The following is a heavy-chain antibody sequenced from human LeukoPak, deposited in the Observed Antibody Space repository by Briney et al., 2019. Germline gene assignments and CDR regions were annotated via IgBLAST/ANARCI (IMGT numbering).Heavy chain of an antibody. CDR2: IYAAGST. CDR3: ARGGVGAFDI. V-gene: IGHV3-53*04. Sequence: GGSLRLSCAASGFTISDNFMSWVRQAPGKGLEWVSLIYAAGSTHYADSVKGRFTISRHNSKNTLYLQMNSLRAEDTAVYYCARGGVGAFDIWGQGTMVTVSS. D-gene: IGHD3-16*01. J-gene: IGHJ3*02. CDR1: GFTISDNF.